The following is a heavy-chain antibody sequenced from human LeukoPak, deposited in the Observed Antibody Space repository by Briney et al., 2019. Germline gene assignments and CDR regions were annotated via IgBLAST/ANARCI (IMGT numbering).Heavy chain of an antibody. CDR2: IYYSGST. V-gene: IGHV4-59*01. J-gene: IGHJ4*02. D-gene: IGHD6-13*01. CDR3: ARGIAAEGGLDY. CDR1: GGSISSYY. Sequence: SETLSLTCTVSGGSISSYYWSWIRQPPGKGLEWIGYIYYSGSTNYNPSLKSRVTISVDTSKNQFSLKLSSVTAADTAVYYCARGIAAEGGLDYWGQGTLVTVSS.